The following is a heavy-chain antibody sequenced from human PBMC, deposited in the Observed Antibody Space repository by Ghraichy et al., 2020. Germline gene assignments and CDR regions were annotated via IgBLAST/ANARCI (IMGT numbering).Heavy chain of an antibody. CDR1: GYTFTSYD. CDR2: MNPNSGNT. J-gene: IGHJ6*02. Sequence: ASVKVSCKASGYTFTSYDINWVRQATGQGLEWMGWMNPNSGNTGYAQKFQGRVTMTRNTSISTAYMELSSLRSEDTAVYYCARSYSSSWLLPNYYYGMDVWGQGTTVTVSS. D-gene: IGHD6-13*01. V-gene: IGHV1-8*01. CDR3: ARSYSSSWLLPNYYYGMDV.